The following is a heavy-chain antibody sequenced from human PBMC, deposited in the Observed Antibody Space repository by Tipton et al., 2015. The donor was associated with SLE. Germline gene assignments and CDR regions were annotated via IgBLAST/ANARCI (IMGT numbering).Heavy chain of an antibody. J-gene: IGHJ4*02. CDR1: GYTFTGYY. CDR2: INPNSGGT. CDR3: ARDACSGGSCYSDFDY. V-gene: IGHV1-2*02. D-gene: IGHD2-15*01. Sequence: QVQLVQSGAEVKKPGASVKVSCKASGYTFTGYYMHWVRQAPGQGLEWMGWINPNSGGTNYAQKFQGRVTMTRDTSISTAYMELSRLRSDDTAVYYCARDACSGGSCYSDFDYWGQGTLVTVSS.